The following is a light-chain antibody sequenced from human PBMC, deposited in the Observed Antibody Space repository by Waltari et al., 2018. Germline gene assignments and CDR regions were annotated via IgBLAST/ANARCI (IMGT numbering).Light chain of an antibody. J-gene: IGKJ5*01. CDR1: QSVSSN. CDR2: GAS. V-gene: IGKV3-15*01. CDR3: QQYDNWPPNT. Sequence: EIVMTQSPATLSVSPGDRVTLSCRASQSVSSNLAWYQQKPGQAPRLLIYGASTRATGIPARFSVSGSGTDFTLTISSLQSEDFAVYYCQQYDNWPPNTFGQGTRLEIK.